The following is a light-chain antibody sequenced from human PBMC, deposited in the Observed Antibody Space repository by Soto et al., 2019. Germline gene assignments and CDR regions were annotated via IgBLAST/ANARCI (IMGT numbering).Light chain of an antibody. CDR2: DAS. CDR3: QQSSNWPPVT. CDR1: QSIRSY. J-gene: IGKJ5*01. Sequence: EIVLTQSPATLSLSPGDRATLSCRASQSIRSYLVWYQQQPGQAPRLLIYDASNRATGIPARFSGSGSGTDFTLTISSLEPEDFAVYYCQQSSNWPPVTFGQGTRLEIK. V-gene: IGKV3-11*01.